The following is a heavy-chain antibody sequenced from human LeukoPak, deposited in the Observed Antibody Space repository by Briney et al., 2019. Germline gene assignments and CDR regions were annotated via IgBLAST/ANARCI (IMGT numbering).Heavy chain of an antibody. CDR2: IYYSGST. Sequence: SETLSLTCTVSGGSISSYYWSWIRQPPGKGLECIGYIYYSGSTNYNPSLKSRVTISVDTSKNQFSLKLSSVTAADTAVYYCARELSIAPYYFDYWGQGTLVTVSS. V-gene: IGHV4-59*01. CDR1: GGSISSYY. D-gene: IGHD6-13*01. CDR3: ARELSIAPYYFDY. J-gene: IGHJ4*02.